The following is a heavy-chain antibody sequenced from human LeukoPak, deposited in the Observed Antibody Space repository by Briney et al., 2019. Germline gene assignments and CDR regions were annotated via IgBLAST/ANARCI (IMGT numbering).Heavy chain of an antibody. CDR1: GGSISTYY. V-gene: IGHV4-4*07. D-gene: IGHD2-2*01. Sequence: SETLSLTCTVSGGSISTYYWSWIRQPAGKGLEWIGHIHSSGTTHYNPSLRSRVTLSIDTSKNQFSLKLSSVTAADTAVYYCGRLNLPAVSGAFDYWGQGTLVTVSS. CDR3: GRLNLPAVSGAFDY. CDR2: IHSSGTT. J-gene: IGHJ4*02.